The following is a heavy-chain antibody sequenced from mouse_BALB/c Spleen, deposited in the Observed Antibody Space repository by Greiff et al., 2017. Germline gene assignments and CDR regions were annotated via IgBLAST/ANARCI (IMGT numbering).Heavy chain of an antibody. CDR2: IDPANGNT. Sequence: VQLKQSGAELVKPGASVKLSCTASGFNIKDTYMHWVKQRPEQGLEWIGRIDPANGNTKYDPKFQGKATITADTSSNTAYLQLSSLTSEDTAVYYCARSYYRYGYWYFDVWGAGTTVTVSS. CDR3: ARSYYRYGYWYFDV. D-gene: IGHD2-14*01. J-gene: IGHJ1*01. V-gene: IGHV14-3*02. CDR1: GFNIKDTY.